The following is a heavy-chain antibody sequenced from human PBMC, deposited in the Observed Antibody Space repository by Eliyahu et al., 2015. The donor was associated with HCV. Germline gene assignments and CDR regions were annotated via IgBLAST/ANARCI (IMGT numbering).Heavy chain of an antibody. CDR2: ISGSGGST. CDR3: AKDQVLSQVAMIVVVKGFDY. D-gene: IGHD3-22*01. V-gene: IGHV3-23*01. Sequence: EVQLLESGGGLVQPGGSLRLSCAASGFXFXSYXXXWVRQAPGKGLGWVSTISGSGGSTYYADSVKGRFTISRDNSKNTLYLQMNSLRAEDTAVYYCAKDQVLSQVAMIVVVKGFDYWGQGTLVTVSS. J-gene: IGHJ4*02. CDR1: GFXFXSYX.